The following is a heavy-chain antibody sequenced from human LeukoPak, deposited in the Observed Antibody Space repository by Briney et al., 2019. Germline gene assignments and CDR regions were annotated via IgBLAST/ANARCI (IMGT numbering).Heavy chain of an antibody. CDR3: ARDFLRFDMVRGVTELAYGMDV. CDR1: GFTFSSYV. Sequence: GGSLRLSCAASGFTFSSYVMHWVRQAPGKGLEWVAVIWYDGSNKYYADSVKGRFTISRDNSKNTLYLQMNSLRAEDTAVYYCARDFLRFDMVRGVTELAYGMDVWGQGTTVTVSS. J-gene: IGHJ6*02. D-gene: IGHD3-10*01. CDR2: IWYDGSNK. V-gene: IGHV3-33*01.